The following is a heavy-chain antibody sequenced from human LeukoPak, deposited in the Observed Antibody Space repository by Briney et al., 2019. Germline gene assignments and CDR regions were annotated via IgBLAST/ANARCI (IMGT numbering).Heavy chain of an antibody. Sequence: PGGSLRLSCAASGFTFSSYAMSWVRQAPGKGLEWVSAISGSGGSTYYADSVKGRFTISRDNSKNTLYLQMNSLRAEDTAVYYCAKVPYYDFWSGYPKARNYYYYMDVWGNGTTVTVSS. J-gene: IGHJ6*03. D-gene: IGHD3-3*01. CDR3: AKVPYYDFWSGYPKARNYYYYMDV. V-gene: IGHV3-23*01. CDR2: ISGSGGST. CDR1: GFTFSSYA.